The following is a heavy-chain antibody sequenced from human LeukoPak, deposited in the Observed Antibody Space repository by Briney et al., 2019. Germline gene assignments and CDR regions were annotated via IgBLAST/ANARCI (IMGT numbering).Heavy chain of an antibody. CDR1: GYTFTSYY. J-gene: IGHJ3*02. Sequence: ASVKVSCKTSGYTFTSYYMHWVRQAPGQGLEWMGIINPSGGSTSYAQKFQGRVTMTRNTSISTAYMELSSLRSEDTAVYYCARGNVGLTIFGVVADAFDIWGQGTMVTVSS. CDR2: INPSGGST. CDR3: ARGNVGLTIFGVVADAFDI. V-gene: IGHV1-46*01. D-gene: IGHD3-3*01.